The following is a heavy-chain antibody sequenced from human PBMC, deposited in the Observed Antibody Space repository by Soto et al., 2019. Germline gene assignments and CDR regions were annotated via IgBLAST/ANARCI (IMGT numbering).Heavy chain of an antibody. V-gene: IGHV3-23*01. Sequence: EVQLLESGGGLVQPGGSLRLSCAASGFTFSSYAMSWVRQAPGKGLEWVSAISGSGGNTYYADSVKGRFTISRDNSKNTLYLQMNSLRAEDTAVYYCAKSRADYYGSGSYCYDYWGQGTLVTVS. CDR3: AKSRADYYGSGSYCYDY. CDR1: GFTFSSYA. D-gene: IGHD3-10*01. CDR2: ISGSGGNT. J-gene: IGHJ4*02.